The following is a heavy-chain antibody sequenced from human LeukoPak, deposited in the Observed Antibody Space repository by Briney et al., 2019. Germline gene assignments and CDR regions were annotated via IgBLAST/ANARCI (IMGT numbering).Heavy chain of an antibody. J-gene: IGHJ4*02. D-gene: IGHD5-24*01. Sequence: GASVKVSCKASGGTFSGYAISWVRQAPGQGLEWMGGIIPIFGTANYAQNLQGRVTLTTDTSTSTAYMELRSLRSDDTAVYYCVRDRDGYNGGDYWGQGTLVTVSS. V-gene: IGHV1-69*05. CDR3: VRDRDGYNGGDY. CDR2: IIPIFGTA. CDR1: GGTFSGYA.